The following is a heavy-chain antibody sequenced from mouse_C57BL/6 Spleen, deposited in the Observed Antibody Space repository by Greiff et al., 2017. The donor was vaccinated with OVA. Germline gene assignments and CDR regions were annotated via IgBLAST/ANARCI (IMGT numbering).Heavy chain of an antibody. CDR1: GYAFSSSW. V-gene: IGHV1-82*01. D-gene: IGHD1-1*01. CDR2: IYPGDGDT. Sequence: QVQLKQSGPELVKPGASVKISCKASGYAFSSSWMNWVKQRPGKGLEWIGRIYPGDGDTNYNGKFKGKATLTADKSSSTAYMQLSSLTSEDSAVYFCARCGDYYGSSYNFDYWGQGTTLTVSS. CDR3: ARCGDYYGSSYNFDY. J-gene: IGHJ2*01.